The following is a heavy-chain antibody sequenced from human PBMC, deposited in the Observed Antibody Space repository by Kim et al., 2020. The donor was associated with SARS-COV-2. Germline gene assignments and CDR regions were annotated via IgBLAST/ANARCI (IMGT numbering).Heavy chain of an antibody. Sequence: VKGRFTISRDNSANTLYLQMNGLRAEDPAVYYCARGTGRYYGSGSFNYFDSWGQGSLVTVSS. D-gene: IGHD3-10*01. CDR3: ARGTGRYYGSGSFNYFDS. V-gene: IGHV3-23*01. J-gene: IGHJ4*02.